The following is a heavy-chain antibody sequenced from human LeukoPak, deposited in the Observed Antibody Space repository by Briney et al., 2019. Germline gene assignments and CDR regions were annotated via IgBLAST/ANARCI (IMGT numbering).Heavy chain of an antibody. V-gene: IGHV3-23*01. Sequence: PGGSLRLSCAASGFTFSSYAMSWVRQAPGKGLEWVSAISGSGGSTYYADSVKGRFTISRDNSKNSLYLQMNSLRAEDTAVYYCASEVAYYDFWSGQNTPMDYWGQGTLVTVSS. CDR2: ISGSGGST. J-gene: IGHJ4*02. CDR3: ASEVAYYDFWSGQNTPMDY. D-gene: IGHD3-3*01. CDR1: GFTFSSYA.